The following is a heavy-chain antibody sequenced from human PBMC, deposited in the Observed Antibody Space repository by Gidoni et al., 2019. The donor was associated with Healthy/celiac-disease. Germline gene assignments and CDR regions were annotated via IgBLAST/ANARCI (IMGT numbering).Heavy chain of an antibody. CDR3: ARDLSRYYDFWSGYPYYFDY. Sequence: EVQQVESGGGMVKTGGFLRPSCGASGFTFSSYSMIWVRQAPGKGLEWVSSISSSSSYIYYADSVKGRFTISRDNAKNSLYLQMNSLRAEDTAVYYCARDLSRYYDFWSGYPYYFDYWGQGTLVTVSS. J-gene: IGHJ4*02. V-gene: IGHV3-21*01. CDR2: ISSSSSYI. D-gene: IGHD3-3*01. CDR1: GFTFSSYS.